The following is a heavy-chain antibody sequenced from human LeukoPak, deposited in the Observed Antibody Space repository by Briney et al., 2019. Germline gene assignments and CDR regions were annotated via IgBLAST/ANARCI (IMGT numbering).Heavy chain of an antibody. CDR3: ARDLCSSTSCYLFDP. D-gene: IGHD2-2*01. CDR1: GYTFTGYY. J-gene: IGHJ5*02. CDR2: INPNSGGT. Sequence: ASVKVSCKASGYTFTGYYMHWVRQAPGQGLEWMGWINPNSGGTNYAQKFQGRVTMTRDTSISTAYMELSRLRSDDTAVYYCARDLCSSTSCYLFDPWGQGTLVTVSS. V-gene: IGHV1-2*02.